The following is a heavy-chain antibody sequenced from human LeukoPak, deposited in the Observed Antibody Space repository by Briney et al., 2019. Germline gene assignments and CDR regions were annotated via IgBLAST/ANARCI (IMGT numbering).Heavy chain of an antibody. CDR1: GFTFSSYW. CDR2: IKQDGSEK. V-gene: IGHV3-7*01. J-gene: IGHJ6*03. D-gene: IGHD2-2*03. Sequence: GGSLRLSCAASGFTFSSYWMSWVRQAPGKGLEWVANIKQDGSEKYYVDSVKGRFTISRDNAKNSLYLQMNSLRAEDTAVYYCPRDGSTEAYYYYYMDVWGKGTTVTVSS. CDR3: PRDGSTEAYYYYYMDV.